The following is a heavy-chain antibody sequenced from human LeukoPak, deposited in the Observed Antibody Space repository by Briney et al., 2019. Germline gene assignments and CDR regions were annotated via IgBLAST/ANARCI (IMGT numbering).Heavy chain of an antibody. V-gene: IGHV1-69*13. CDR2: IIPIFGTA. CDR3: VYSRRTSGDNWFDP. Sequence: SVKVSCKASGGTFSSYAISWVRQAPGQGLEWMGGIIPIFGTANYAQKFQGRVTITADESTSTAYMELSSLRSEDTAVYCCVYSRRTSGDNWFDPWGQGTLVTVSS. J-gene: IGHJ5*02. CDR1: GGTFSSYA. D-gene: IGHD6-13*01.